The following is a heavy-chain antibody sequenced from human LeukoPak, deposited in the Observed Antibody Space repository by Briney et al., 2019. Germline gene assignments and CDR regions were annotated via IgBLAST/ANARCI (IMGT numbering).Heavy chain of an antibody. CDR2: INPNSGGT. CDR3: ARDRHTYYYDSSGYYSGGMDV. CDR1: GYTFTGYY. V-gene: IGHV1-2*02. J-gene: IGHJ6*03. Sequence: ASVKVSCKASGYTFTGYYMHWVRQAPGQGLEWMGWINPNSGGTNYAQKFQGRVTMTRDTSISTAYMELSRLRSDDTAVYYCARDRHTYYYDSSGYYSGGMDVWGKGTTVTISS. D-gene: IGHD3-22*01.